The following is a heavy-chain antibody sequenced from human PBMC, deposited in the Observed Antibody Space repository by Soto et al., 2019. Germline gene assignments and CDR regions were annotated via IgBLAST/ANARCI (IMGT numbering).Heavy chain of an antibody. D-gene: IGHD3-16*01. CDR2: ISGSSGNA. CDR1: GYTFTKYG. Sequence: QVQLVQSGAEVKNPGASVKVSCKTSGYTFTKYGVGWVRQAPGQGLEWMGWISGSSGNANYAEKVQGRITLTTDTSTITAYIALRSLRSDDTAVYYCAREMAGLGGEYDYWGQGTLVTVSS. CDR3: AREMAGLGGEYDY. J-gene: IGHJ4*02. V-gene: IGHV1-18*01.